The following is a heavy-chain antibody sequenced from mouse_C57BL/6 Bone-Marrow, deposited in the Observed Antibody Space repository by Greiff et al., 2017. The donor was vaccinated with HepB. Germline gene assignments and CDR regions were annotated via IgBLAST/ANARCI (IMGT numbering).Heavy chain of an antibody. J-gene: IGHJ4*01. CDR1: GYTFTSYW. Sequence: QVQLQQSGAELVKPGASVKMSCKASGYTFTSYWITWVKQRPGQGLEWIGDIYPGSGSTNYNEKFKSKATLTVDTSSSTAYMQLSSLTSEDSAVYYCASLYDGYSYAMDYWGQGTSVTVSS. CDR3: ASLYDGYSYAMDY. V-gene: IGHV1-55*01. CDR2: IYPGSGST. D-gene: IGHD2-3*01.